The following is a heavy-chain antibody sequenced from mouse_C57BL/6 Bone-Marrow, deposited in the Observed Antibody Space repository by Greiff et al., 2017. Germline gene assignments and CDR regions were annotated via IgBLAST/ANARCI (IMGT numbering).Heavy chain of an antibody. V-gene: IGHV1-53*01. J-gene: IGHJ2*01. CDR3: AREGYGNYVDY. CDR2: IKPSNGGT. CDR1: GYTFTSYW. Sequence: VQLQQPGTELVKPGASVKLSCKASGYTFTSYWTHWVKQRPGQGLEWIGNIKPSNGGTNYNEKFKSKDTLTVDKSSSTAYMQLSSLTSEDSAVYYCAREGYGNYVDYWGQGTTLTVSS. D-gene: IGHD2-10*02.